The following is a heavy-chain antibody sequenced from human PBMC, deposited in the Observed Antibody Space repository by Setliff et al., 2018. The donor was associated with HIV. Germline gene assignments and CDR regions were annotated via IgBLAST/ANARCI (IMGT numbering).Heavy chain of an antibody. CDR2: ISAYNGNK. J-gene: IGHJ6*04. CDR3: ARDSRDIVVVIAPEPEPYYYYGMDV. CDR1: GYTFTSYG. V-gene: IGHV1-18*01. D-gene: IGHD2-15*01. Sequence: ASVKVSCKASGYTFTSYGISWVRQAPGQGLEWMGWISAYNGNKNYAQKLQGRVTMTTDTSTSTAYMELRSLRSDDTAVYYCARDSRDIVVVIAPEPEPYYYYGMDVWGEGTTVTVSS.